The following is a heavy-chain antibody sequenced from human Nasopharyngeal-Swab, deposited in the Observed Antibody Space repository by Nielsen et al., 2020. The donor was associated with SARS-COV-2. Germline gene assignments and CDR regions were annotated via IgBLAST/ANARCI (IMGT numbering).Heavy chain of an antibody. CDR2: ISGSGGTI. D-gene: IGHD6-19*01. Sequence: GESLKISCAASGVSVFTFSNYAMNWVRQAPVKGLDWVSGISGSGGTIYYVDSVKGLFTISRDNSRNSLYLHMSNLKAEDTAIYYCAKGYSSGWVPYEYWGQGTLVTVSS. V-gene: IGHV3-23*01. J-gene: IGHJ4*02. CDR1: GVSVFTFSNYA. CDR3: AKGYSSGWVPYEY.